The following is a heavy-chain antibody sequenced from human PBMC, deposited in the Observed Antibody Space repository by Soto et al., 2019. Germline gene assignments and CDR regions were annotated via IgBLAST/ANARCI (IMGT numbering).Heavy chain of an antibody. V-gene: IGHV3-49*03. Sequence: PWWSLRLSCTTSVFTCGDYALSWWRQAPGKGLEWVGFIRRNAYGGTTDYAASVKGRFTTSRDDSKSIAYLQMNSLRTEDTALYYCTRASSLDFDFWGQGTLVTVSS. D-gene: IGHD3-16*01. J-gene: IGHJ4*02. CDR3: TRASSLDFDF. CDR1: VFTCGDYA. CDR2: IRRNAYGGTT.